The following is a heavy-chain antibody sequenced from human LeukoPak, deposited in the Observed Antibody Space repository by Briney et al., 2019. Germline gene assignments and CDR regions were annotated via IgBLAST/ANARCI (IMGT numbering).Heavy chain of an antibody. Sequence: PSETLSLTCTVSGGSISGYYWSWIRQPPGKGLEWIGYIYYSGSTNYNPSLKSRVTISVDTSKNQFSLKLSSVTAADTAVYYCASKNHRSYYFDYWGQGTLVTVSS. CDR2: IYYSGST. V-gene: IGHV4-59*01. J-gene: IGHJ4*02. CDR1: GGSISGYY. CDR3: ASKNHRSYYFDY. D-gene: IGHD1-14*01.